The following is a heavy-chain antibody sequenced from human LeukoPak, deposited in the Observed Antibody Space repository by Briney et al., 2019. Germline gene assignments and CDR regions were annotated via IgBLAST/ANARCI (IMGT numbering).Heavy chain of an antibody. D-gene: IGHD4-17*01. J-gene: IGHJ3*02. Sequence: ASVKVSCKASGGTFSSYAISWVRQAPGQGLEWMGGIIPIFGTANYAQKFQGRVTITADESTSTAYMELSSLRSEDTAVYYCARLSVGALRSAFDIWGQGTMVTVSS. CDR1: GGTFSSYA. CDR2: IIPIFGTA. V-gene: IGHV1-69*13. CDR3: ARLSVGALRSAFDI.